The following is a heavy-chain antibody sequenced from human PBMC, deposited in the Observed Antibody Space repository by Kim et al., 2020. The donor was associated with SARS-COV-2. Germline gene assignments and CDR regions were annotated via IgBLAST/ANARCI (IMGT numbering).Heavy chain of an antibody. J-gene: IGHJ2*01. D-gene: IGHD5-12*01. CDR1: GGSFSGYY. Sequence: SETLSLTCAVYGGSFSGYYWSWIRQPPGKGLEWIGEINHSGSTNYNPSLKSRVTISVDTSKNQFSLKLSSVTAADTAVYYCARVPLVTTSSHRRGSRNWYFDLWGRGTLVTVSS. CDR3: ARVPLVTTSSHRRGSRNWYFDL. CDR2: INHSGST. V-gene: IGHV4-34*01.